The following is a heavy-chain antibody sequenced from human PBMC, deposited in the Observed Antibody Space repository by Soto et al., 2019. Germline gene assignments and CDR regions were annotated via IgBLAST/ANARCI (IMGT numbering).Heavy chain of an antibody. J-gene: IGHJ4*02. Sequence: ASVKVSCKASGYTFINYYMHWVRQAPGHGLEWIGRIIPIDGSTHYAQRCQDRVIMTRDTSTSTVYMELNSLRSEDSAVYYCARVGPELAPLGIFAYSGQRTLVTVSA. V-gene: IGHV1-46*01. CDR1: GYTFINYY. CDR3: ARVGPELAPLGIFAY. CDR2: IIPIDGST. D-gene: IGHD1-7*01.